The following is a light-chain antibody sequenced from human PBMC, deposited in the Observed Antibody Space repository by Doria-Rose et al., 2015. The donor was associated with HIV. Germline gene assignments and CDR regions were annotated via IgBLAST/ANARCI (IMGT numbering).Light chain of an antibody. CDR1: QDISNY. Sequence: AIRMTQSPSSLSASTGDRVTITCRASQDISNYLAWYQQKPGKAPKLLIHAASTLQSGVPSRFSGSGSGTDLTLTISYLQSEDFATYYCQQYYSYPPTFGQGTKVEVK. CDR2: AAS. V-gene: IGKV1-8*01. CDR3: QQYYSYPPT. J-gene: IGKJ1*01.